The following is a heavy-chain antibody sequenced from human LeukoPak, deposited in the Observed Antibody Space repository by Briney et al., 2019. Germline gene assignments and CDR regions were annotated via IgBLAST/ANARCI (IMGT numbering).Heavy chain of an antibody. D-gene: IGHD2-2*03. CDR3: ARGWIAGPLDY. V-gene: IGHV4-4*07. J-gene: IGHJ4*02. Sequence: SETLSLTCTVSGGSFRPYYWNWIRQPAGKGLEWIGRVYTTGTTDYSPSLKSRVTMSVDSSKKQVSLRLTSVTAADTALYYCARGWIAGPLDYWGQGIIVTVSS. CDR1: GGSFRPYY. CDR2: VYTTGTT.